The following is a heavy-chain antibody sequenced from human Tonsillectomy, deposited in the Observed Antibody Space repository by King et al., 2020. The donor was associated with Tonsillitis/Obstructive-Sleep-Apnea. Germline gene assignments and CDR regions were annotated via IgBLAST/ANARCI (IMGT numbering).Heavy chain of an antibody. Sequence: VQLVESGGGLVKPGGSLRLSCASSGFTFSNAGMSWVRQAPGKGLEWLGRIKSKTNGGITDYAAPVKGRFTISRDDSKNTLYLQMNSLKTEDTAVYYCTRDGGYCSSTSCYYYYMDVWGKGTTVTVSS. D-gene: IGHD2-2*01. CDR3: TRDGGYCSSTSCYYYYMDV. V-gene: IGHV3-15*01. CDR2: IKSKTNGGIT. CDR1: GFTFSNAG. J-gene: IGHJ6*03.